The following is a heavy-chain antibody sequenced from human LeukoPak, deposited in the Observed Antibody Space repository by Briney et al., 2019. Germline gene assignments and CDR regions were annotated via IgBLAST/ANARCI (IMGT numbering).Heavy chain of an antibody. D-gene: IGHD3-3*01. CDR2: INHSGST. Sequence: PSETLSLTCTVSGGSISSYYWSWIRQPPGKGLEWIGEINHSGSTNYNPSLKSRVTISVDTSKNQFSLKLSSVTAADTAVYYCAREATYYDFWSGYNRNYYMDVWGKGTTVTVSS. CDR1: GGSISSYY. V-gene: IGHV4-34*01. CDR3: AREATYYDFWSGYNRNYYMDV. J-gene: IGHJ6*03.